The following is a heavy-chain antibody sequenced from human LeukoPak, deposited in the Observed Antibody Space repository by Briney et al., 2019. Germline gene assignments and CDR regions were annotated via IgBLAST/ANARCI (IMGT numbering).Heavy chain of an antibody. J-gene: IGHJ6*04. Sequence: ASVKVSCKASGYTFTSYYMHWVRQAPGQGLEWMGIINPSGGSTSYAQKFQGRVTMTRDTSTSTVYMELSSLRSEDTAVYYCAREEGYCGGGSCYYYGMDVWGKGTTVTVSS. CDR2: INPSGGST. CDR1: GYTFTSYY. V-gene: IGHV1-46*01. CDR3: AREEGYCGGGSCYYYGMDV. D-gene: IGHD2-15*01.